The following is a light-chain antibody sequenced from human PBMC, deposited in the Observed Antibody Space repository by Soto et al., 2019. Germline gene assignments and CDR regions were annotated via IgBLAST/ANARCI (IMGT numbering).Light chain of an antibody. V-gene: IGLV2-23*02. CDR1: SSDVGSYNL. CDR2: EVS. CDR3: CSYAGSTV. J-gene: IGLJ1*01. Sequence: QSALTQPASVSGSPGQSITISCTGTSSDVGSYNLVSWYQQLPGKAPKLMIYEVSKRPSGVSNRFSGSKSGNTASLTISGLQAEDEADYYCCSYAGSTVFGTGTKLTVL.